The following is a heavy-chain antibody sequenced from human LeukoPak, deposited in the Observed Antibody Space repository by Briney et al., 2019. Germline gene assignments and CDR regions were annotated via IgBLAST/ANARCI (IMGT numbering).Heavy chain of an antibody. J-gene: IGHJ6*02. CDR1: GFTFSSYA. Sequence: SGRSLRLSCAASGFTFSSYAMHWVRQAPGKGLEWVAVISYDGSNKYYADSVKGRFTISRDNSKNTLYLQMSSLRAEDTAVYYCARGPRNYYDSSDSYYYYYGMDVWGQGTTVTVSS. D-gene: IGHD3-22*01. CDR2: ISYDGSNK. CDR3: ARGPRNYYDSSDSYYYYYGMDV. V-gene: IGHV3-30*14.